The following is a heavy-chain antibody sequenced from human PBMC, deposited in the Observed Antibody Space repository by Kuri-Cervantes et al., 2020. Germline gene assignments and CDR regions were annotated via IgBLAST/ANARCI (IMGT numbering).Heavy chain of an antibody. CDR2: ISYDGSNK. J-gene: IGHJ6*02. CDR3: ASGRRDGYSFYYYYAMDV. V-gene: IGHV3-30*03. CDR1: GFTFSSYG. Sequence: GESLKISCAASGFTFSSYGMHWVRQAPGKGLEWVAVISYDGSNKYYADSVKGRFTISRDNSKSTLYLQMNSLRAEDTAVYYCASGRRDGYSFYYYYAMDVWGQGTTVTVSS. D-gene: IGHD5-24*01.